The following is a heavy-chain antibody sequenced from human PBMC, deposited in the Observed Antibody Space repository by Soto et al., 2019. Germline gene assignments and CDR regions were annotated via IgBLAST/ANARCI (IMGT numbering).Heavy chain of an antibody. CDR1: GGSFSGYY. D-gene: IGHD4-17*01. Sequence: SETLSLTCAVYGGSFSGYYWSWIRQPPGKGLEWIGEINHSGSTNYNPSLKSRVTISVDTSKNQFSLKLSSVTAADTAVYYCARHRRDYGDSYDAFDSWGQGTMVTVSS. V-gene: IGHV4-34*01. CDR2: INHSGST. J-gene: IGHJ3*02. CDR3: ARHRRDYGDSYDAFDS.